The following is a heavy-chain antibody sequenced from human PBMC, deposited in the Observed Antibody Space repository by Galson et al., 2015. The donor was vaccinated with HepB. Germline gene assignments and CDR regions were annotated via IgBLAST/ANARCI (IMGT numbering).Heavy chain of an antibody. Sequence: SVKVSCKASGGTFSSYAISWVRQAPGQGLEWMGGIIPIFGTANYAQKFQGRVTITADESTGTAYMELSSLRSEDTAVYYCASVVGSSGWYSYYYYGMDVWGQGTTVTVSS. CDR3: ASVVGSSGWYSYYYYGMDV. V-gene: IGHV1-69*13. J-gene: IGHJ6*02. CDR2: IIPIFGTA. CDR1: GGTFSSYA. D-gene: IGHD6-19*01.